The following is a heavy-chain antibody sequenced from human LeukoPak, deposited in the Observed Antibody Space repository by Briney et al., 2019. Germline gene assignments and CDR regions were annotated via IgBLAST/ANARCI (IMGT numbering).Heavy chain of an antibody. D-gene: IGHD3-9*01. CDR3: ARGPLRYFDWLVDF. V-gene: IGHV3-11*05. J-gene: IGHJ4*02. Sequence: GGSLRLSCAASGFTFSDYYMSWIRQAPGKGLEWVSYISTGGNYINYADSVKGRFTISRDNAKNSLYLQMNSLRSDDTAVYYCARGPLRYFDWLVDFWGQGTQVTVSS. CDR2: ISTGGNYI. CDR1: GFTFSDYY.